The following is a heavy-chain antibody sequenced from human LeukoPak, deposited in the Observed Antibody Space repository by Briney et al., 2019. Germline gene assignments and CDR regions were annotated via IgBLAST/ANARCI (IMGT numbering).Heavy chain of an antibody. CDR3: ARGSDHYYYAMDV. CDR2: IYHSGSN. D-gene: IGHD2-15*01. Sequence: PSETLSLTCAVYGGSFSGYYWSWIRQPPGKGLEWIGYIYHSGSNSYNPSLKSRVTISVGTSENQFSLNLSSVSAADTAVYFCARGSDHYYYAMDVWGQGTTVTVSS. V-gene: IGHV4-34*11. J-gene: IGHJ6*02. CDR1: GGSFSGYY.